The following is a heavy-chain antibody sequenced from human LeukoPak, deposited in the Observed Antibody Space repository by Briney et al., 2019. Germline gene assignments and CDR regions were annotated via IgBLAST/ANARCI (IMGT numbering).Heavy chain of an antibody. V-gene: IGHV3-33*06. CDR1: GFTFSSYG. J-gene: IGHJ4*02. CDR2: IWYDGKKK. D-gene: IGHD5-18*01. CDR3: AKANGYNNARFDF. Sequence: GGSMRLSCAASGFTFSSYGMHWVRQAPGKGLEGVAVIWYDGKKKYYADSVKGRFTISRDNSKNTLYLQMDSLGAEDTALYYCAKANGYNNARFDFWGQGILVTVSS.